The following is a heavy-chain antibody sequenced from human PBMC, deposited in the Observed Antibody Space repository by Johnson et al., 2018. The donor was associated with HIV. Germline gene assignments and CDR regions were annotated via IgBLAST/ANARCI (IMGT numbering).Heavy chain of an antibody. CDR3: ARMYSSGWYDLRVVYAFDI. V-gene: IGHV3-11*04. D-gene: IGHD6-19*01. CDR1: GFTFSDYY. CDR2: IRSSGSTI. Sequence: QVQLVESGGGLVQPGGSLRLSCAASGFTFSDYYMSWIRQAPGKGLEWVSYIRSSGSTIYYADSVKGRFTISRDNAKNSLYLQMNSLRAEDTAVYYCARMYSSGWYDLRVVYAFDIWGQGTMVTVSS. J-gene: IGHJ3*02.